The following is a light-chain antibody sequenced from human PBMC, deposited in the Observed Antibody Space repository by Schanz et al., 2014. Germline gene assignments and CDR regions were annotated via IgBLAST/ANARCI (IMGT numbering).Light chain of an antibody. V-gene: IGLV2-14*03. CDR2: DVS. CDR3: SSNAGSNGV. J-gene: IGLJ1*01. Sequence: QSALTQPASVSGSPGQSITISCTGTSSDVGGYNYVSWYQQHPGKAPKLMISDVSNRPSGVSDRFSGSKSGNTASLTVSGLQAEDEADYYCSSNAGSNGVFGTGTKLTVL. CDR1: SSDVGGYNY.